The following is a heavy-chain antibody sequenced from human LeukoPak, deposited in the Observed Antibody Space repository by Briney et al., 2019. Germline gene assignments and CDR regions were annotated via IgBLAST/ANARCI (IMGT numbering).Heavy chain of an antibody. CDR1: GGSISSSSYY. CDR2: IYYSGST. J-gene: IGHJ6*04. D-gene: IGHD2-21*01. V-gene: IGHV4-39*07. CDR3: ARVVFEPLTTDFDV. Sequence: SETLSLTCTVSGGSISSSSYYWGWIRQPPGKGLEWIGSIYYSGSTYYNPSLKSRVTISVDTSKNQFSLKLSSVTAADTAVYYCARVVFEPLTTDFDVWGKGTTVTVSS.